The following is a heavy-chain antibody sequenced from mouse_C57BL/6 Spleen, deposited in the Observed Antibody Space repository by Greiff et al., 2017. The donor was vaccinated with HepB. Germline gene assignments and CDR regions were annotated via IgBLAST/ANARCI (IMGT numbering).Heavy chain of an antibody. CDR3: ARGGYGNYLRGFDY. V-gene: IGHV5-4*01. D-gene: IGHD2-10*02. CDR1: GFTFSSYA. J-gene: IGHJ2*01. Sequence: EVQGVESGGGLVKPGGSLKLSCAASGFTFSSYAMSWVRQTPEKRLEWVATISDGGSYTYYPDNVKGRFTISRDNAKNNLYLQMSHLKSEDTAMYYCARGGYGNYLRGFDYWGQGTTLTVSS. CDR2: ISDGGSYT.